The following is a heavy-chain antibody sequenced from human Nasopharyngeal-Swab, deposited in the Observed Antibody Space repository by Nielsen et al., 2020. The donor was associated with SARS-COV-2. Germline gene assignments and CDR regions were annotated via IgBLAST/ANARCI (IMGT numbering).Heavy chain of an antibody. V-gene: IGHV3-64*04. D-gene: IGHD6-13*01. Sequence: WIRQPPGKGLESVSAISSNGGSTYYADSVKGRFTISRDNSKNTLYLQMNSLRAEDTAVYYCARERVAAAGIRDNNWFDPWGQGTLVTVSS. CDR2: ISSNGGST. J-gene: IGHJ5*02. CDR3: ARERVAAAGIRDNNWFDP.